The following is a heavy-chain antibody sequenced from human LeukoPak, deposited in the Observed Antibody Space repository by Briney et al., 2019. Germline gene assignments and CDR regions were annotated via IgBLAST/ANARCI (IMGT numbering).Heavy chain of an antibody. V-gene: IGHV3-33*01. CDR3: ARGGRGVDFAY. CDR1: GFTFSSYG. J-gene: IGHJ4*02. D-gene: IGHD3-10*01. Sequence: GGSLRLSCAASGFTFSSYGMHWVRQAPGKGLEWVAVIWYDGSNKYYADSVKGRFTISRDNSKNTLYLQMNSLRAEDTAVYYCARGGRGVDFAYWGQGTLVTVSS. CDR2: IWYDGSNK.